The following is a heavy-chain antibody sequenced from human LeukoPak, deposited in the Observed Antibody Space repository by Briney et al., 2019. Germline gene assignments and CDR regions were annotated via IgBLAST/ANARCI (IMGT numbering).Heavy chain of an antibody. Sequence: GGSLRLSCAASGFTFSTYGFHWVRQAPGKGLQWVAFIRYDVNNKYYEDSVKGRFTISRDNSKNTLYLQMNRLRVEDTAVYYCARDIGPLDYWGQGTLVTVSS. D-gene: IGHD2-15*01. J-gene: IGHJ4*02. CDR2: IRYDVNNK. V-gene: IGHV3-30*02. CDR1: GFTFSTYG. CDR3: ARDIGPLDY.